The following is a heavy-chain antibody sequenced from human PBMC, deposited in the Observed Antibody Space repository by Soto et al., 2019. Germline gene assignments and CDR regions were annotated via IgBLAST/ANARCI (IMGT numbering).Heavy chain of an antibody. CDR3: VSGASPY. J-gene: IGHJ4*02. CDR2: SNPKSGAT. D-gene: IGHD3-16*01. V-gene: IGHV1-2*02. Sequence: ASVKVSCKASGYTFTDYYMHWVRQAPGQGLEWMGWSNPKSGATSYAQKFQGRVTMTMDTSITTAYMELSSLRSDETAVYYCVSGASPYWGQGTMVTV. CDR1: GYTFTDYY.